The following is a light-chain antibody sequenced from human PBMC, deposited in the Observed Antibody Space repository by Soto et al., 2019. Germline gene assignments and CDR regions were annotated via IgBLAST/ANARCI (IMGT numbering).Light chain of an antibody. Sequence: EIVLTQSPGTLSLSPGERATLSCRASQSVSNNHLAWYQQTPGHAPRLLIYGASNRASGIADRFSGSASGTDFPTTISRLEDEDFAVYYCQQYGSSGTFGQGTKVDIK. J-gene: IGKJ1*01. CDR3: QQYGSSGT. CDR2: GAS. V-gene: IGKV3-20*01. CDR1: QSVSNNH.